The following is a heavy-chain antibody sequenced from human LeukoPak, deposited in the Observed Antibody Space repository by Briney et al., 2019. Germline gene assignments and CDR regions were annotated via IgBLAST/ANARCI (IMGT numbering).Heavy chain of an antibody. CDR1: GFTFSSYA. CDR2: ISYDGSNK. D-gene: IGHD2-15*01. V-gene: IGHV3-30*01. J-gene: IGHJ4*02. Sequence: GGSLRLSCAASGFTFSSYAMHWVRQAPGKGLEWVAVISYDGSNKYYADSVKGRFTISRDNSKNTLYLQMNSLRAEDAAVYYCARGGYFDYWGQGTLVTVSS. CDR3: ARGGYFDY.